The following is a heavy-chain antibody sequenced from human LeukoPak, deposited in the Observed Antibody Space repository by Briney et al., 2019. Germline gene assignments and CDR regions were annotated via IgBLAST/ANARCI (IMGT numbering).Heavy chain of an antibody. CDR3: ARVYYGSGSLHYYYYYYMDV. J-gene: IGHJ6*03. D-gene: IGHD3-10*01. CDR2: IFSGGRT. CDR1: GFTFSSYW. Sequence: GGSLRLSCAASGFTFSSYWMSWVRQAPGKGLEWVSVIFSGGRTYYADSVKGRFIISRDNSKNTLYLQMNSLRAEDTAVYYCARVYYGSGSLHYYYYYYMDVWGKGTTVTISS. V-gene: IGHV3-53*01.